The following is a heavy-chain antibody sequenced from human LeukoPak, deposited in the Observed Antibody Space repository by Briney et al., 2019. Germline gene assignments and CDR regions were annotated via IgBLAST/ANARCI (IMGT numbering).Heavy chain of an antibody. J-gene: IGHJ6*02. V-gene: IGHV1-18*01. Sequence: ASVKVSCKASGYTFTSYGISWVRQAPGQGLGWMGWISAYNGNTNYAQKLQGRVTMTTDTSTSTAYMELRSLRSDDTAVYYCARATPYDSSGYYYLYYYGMDVWGQGTTVTVSS. CDR2: ISAYNGNT. D-gene: IGHD3-22*01. CDR3: ARATPYDSSGYYYLYYYGMDV. CDR1: GYTFTSYG.